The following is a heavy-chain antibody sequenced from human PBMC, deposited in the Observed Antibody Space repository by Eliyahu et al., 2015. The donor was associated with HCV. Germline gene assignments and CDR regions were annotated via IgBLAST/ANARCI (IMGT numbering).Heavy chain of an antibody. J-gene: IGHJ4*02. V-gene: IGHV3-11*05. CDR1: GFTFSDYY. Sequence: GGGLVKPGGSLRLSCAASGFTFSDYYMSWIRQAPGKGLEWVSYISSSSSYTNYADSVKGRFTISRDNAKNSLYLQMNSLRAEDTAGYYCARDQGTAGDLLSDYWGQGTLVTVSS. CDR3: ARDQGTAGDLLSDY. D-gene: IGHD2-8*02. CDR2: ISSSSSYT.